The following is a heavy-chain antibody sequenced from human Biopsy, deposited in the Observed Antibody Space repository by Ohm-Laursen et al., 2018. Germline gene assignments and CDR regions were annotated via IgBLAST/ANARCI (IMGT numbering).Heavy chain of an antibody. J-gene: IGHJ6*02. V-gene: IGHV3-13*01. D-gene: IGHD3-22*01. CDR2: VGNAGGT. CDR1: GFTFSSYD. CDR3: ARARDHYDSSGYYYGYYYYNMDV. Sequence: SLRLSCAASGFTFSSYDMHWVRQVSGKGLEWVSAVGNAGGTYYSASVKGRFTISRENAKNSLYLQMNSLRAGDTAVYYCARARDHYDSSGYYYGYYYYNMDVWGQGTTVTVSS.